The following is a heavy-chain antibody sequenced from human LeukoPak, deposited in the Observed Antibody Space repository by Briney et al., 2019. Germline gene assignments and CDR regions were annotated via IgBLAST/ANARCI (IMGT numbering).Heavy chain of an antibody. CDR1: GFTFSSYS. CDR2: ISSSSSYI. V-gene: IGHV3-21*01. J-gene: IGHJ4*02. Sequence: GGSLRLSCAASGFTFSSYSMNWVRQAPGKGLEWASPISSSSSYIYYADSVKGRFTISRDNAKNSLYLQMNSLRAEDTAVYYCAQAAAGTVDYWGQGTLVTVSS. CDR3: AQAAAGTVDY. D-gene: IGHD6-13*01.